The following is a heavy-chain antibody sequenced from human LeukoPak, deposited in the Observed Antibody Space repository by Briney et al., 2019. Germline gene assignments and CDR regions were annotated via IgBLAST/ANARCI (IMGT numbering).Heavy chain of an antibody. Sequence: ASVKVSCKASGYTFTDYSLHWVRQAPGQGLEWMGWINPKNSGTNYAQKFQDRVTMTSDTSISTAYMELMRLRSDDTAVYYCARVFDTYYMDVWGKGTTVTVSS. CDR3: ARVFDTYYMDV. CDR1: GYTFTDYS. J-gene: IGHJ6*03. CDR2: INPKNSGT. V-gene: IGHV1-2*02.